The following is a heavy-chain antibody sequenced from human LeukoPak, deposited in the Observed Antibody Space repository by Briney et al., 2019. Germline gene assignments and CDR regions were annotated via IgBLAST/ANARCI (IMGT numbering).Heavy chain of an antibody. CDR3: ARAIYCSGGSCYYYYGMDV. CDR1: GGTFSSYA. J-gene: IGHJ6*02. CDR2: VIPIFGTA. Sequence: SVKVSCKASGGTFSSYAISWVRQAPGQGLEWMGGVIPIFGTANYAQKFQGRVTITADESTSTAYMELSSLRSEDTAVYYCARAIYCSGGSCYYYYGMDVWGQGTTVTVSS. D-gene: IGHD2-15*01. V-gene: IGHV1-69*13.